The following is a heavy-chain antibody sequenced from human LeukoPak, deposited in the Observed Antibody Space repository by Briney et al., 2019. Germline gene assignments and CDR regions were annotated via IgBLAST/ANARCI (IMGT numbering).Heavy chain of an antibody. Sequence: PGGSLRLSCAASGFTFSNYWMSWVRQAPGKGLEWVANIKEDGSAKYYVDSVKGRFTISRDNAKNSVYLQMNSLRADDTAVYYCAKDLVRYCSGGSCYSLDWGQGTLVTVSS. CDR1: GFTFSNYW. V-gene: IGHV3-7*01. CDR3: AKDLVRYCSGGSCYSLD. J-gene: IGHJ4*02. D-gene: IGHD2-15*01. CDR2: IKEDGSAK.